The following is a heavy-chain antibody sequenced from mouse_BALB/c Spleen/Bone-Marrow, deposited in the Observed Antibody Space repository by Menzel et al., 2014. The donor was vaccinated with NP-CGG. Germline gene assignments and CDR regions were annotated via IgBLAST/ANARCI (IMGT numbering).Heavy chain of an antibody. J-gene: IGHJ3*01. CDR3: ASSAYS. CDR2: VDPANGNT. CDR1: GFNIKDTY. V-gene: IGHV14-3*02. Sequence: VQLQQSGAELVKPGASVKLSCTASGFNIKDTYMHWVKQRPEQGLEWIGRVDPANGNTKYDPKFQGKATITADTSSNTAYLQLSSLTSEDTAVYYCASSAYSWGQGTLVTVSA. D-gene: IGHD2-10*01.